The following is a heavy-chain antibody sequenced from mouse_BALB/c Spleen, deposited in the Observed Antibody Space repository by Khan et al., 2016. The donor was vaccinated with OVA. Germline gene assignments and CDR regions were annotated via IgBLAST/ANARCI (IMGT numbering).Heavy chain of an antibody. Sequence: QVQLQQPGTELARPGASVKLSCKASGYTFTDYYITWVKQRTGQGLEWIGEIYPGSGNTYYNEKFRGKATLTADNSSHTAYMQLSSLTSEDSAVYFCASMDTTSLDYWGQGTTLTVSS. J-gene: IGHJ2*01. CDR1: GYTFTDYY. CDR2: IYPGSGNT. V-gene: IGHV1-77*01. D-gene: IGHD2-3*01. CDR3: ASMDTTSLDY.